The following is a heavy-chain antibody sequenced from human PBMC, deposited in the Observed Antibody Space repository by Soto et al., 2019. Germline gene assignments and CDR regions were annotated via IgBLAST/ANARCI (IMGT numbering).Heavy chain of an antibody. CDR2: INPYNDNT. J-gene: IGHJ4*02. CDR1: GYTFTSYG. D-gene: IGHD3-10*01. V-gene: IGHV1-18*01. Sequence: ASVKVSCKASGYTFTSYGLSWVRQAPGRGLEWMGWINPYNDNTNYAQKLQGRVTMTTDTSTSTAYMELRSLRSDDTAVYYCARAITMVRGVPRFLDYWGQGTLVTV. CDR3: ARAITMVRGVPRFLDY.